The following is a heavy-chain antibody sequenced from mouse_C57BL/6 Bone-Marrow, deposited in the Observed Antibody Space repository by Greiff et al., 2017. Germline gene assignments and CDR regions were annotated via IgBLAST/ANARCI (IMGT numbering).Heavy chain of an antibody. CDR3: ARSGTTVVAKAY. CDR1: GYTFTSYW. D-gene: IGHD1-1*01. Sequence: QVQLQQPGAELVKPGASVKMSCKASGYTFTSYWITWVKQRPGQGLEWIGDIYPGGGSTNYNEKFKSKATLTVDTSSSTAYMQLSSLTSEDSAVYDCARSGTTVVAKAYWGQGTLVTVSA. J-gene: IGHJ3*01. V-gene: IGHV1-55*01. CDR2: IYPGGGST.